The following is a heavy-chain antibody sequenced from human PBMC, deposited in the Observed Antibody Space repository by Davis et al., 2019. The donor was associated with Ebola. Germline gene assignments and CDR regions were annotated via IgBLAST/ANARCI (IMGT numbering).Heavy chain of an antibody. CDR1: GFTFSSYA. J-gene: IGHJ4*02. CDR2: IVGSGGST. CDR3: ATDRNWDFDY. V-gene: IGHV3-23*01. D-gene: IGHD7-27*01. Sequence: GESLKISCAASGFTFSSYAMSWVRQAPGKGLEWVSAIVGSGGSTYYADSVKGRFTISRDNSKNTLYLQMNSLRAEDTAVYYCATDRNWDFDYWGQGTLVTVSS.